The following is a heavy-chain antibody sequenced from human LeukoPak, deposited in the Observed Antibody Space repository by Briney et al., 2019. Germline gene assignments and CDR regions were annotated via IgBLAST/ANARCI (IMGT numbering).Heavy chain of an antibody. J-gene: IGHJ4*02. V-gene: IGHV4-31*03. D-gene: IGHD6-13*01. CDR1: GGSISSGGYY. CDR2: IYYSGST. Sequence: SQTLSLTCTVSGGSISSGGYYGSWVRQHPGKGLEWIGYIYYSGSTYYNPSLKSRVTISVDTSKNQFSLKLSSVTAADTAVYYCARDSRRQQLGVYWGPGTLVTVSS. CDR3: ARDSRRQQLGVY.